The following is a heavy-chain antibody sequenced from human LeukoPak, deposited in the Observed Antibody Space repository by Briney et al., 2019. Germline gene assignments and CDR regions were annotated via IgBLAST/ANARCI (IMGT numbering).Heavy chain of an antibody. V-gene: IGHV3-49*04. CDR2: IRSKADRGTY. J-gene: IGHJ6*01. CDR1: GFTFGGHA. Sequence: PGGSLRLSCTGSGFTFGGHAISWVRQAPGQGLEWVGFIRSKADRGTYEYAASGKGRFTIYRDDSNSIVYLQVNSLKTEDTAVYYRSRGPIQVWIHNAIDVWGQGPTVTVSS. CDR3: SRGPIQVWIHNAIDV. D-gene: IGHD1-1*01.